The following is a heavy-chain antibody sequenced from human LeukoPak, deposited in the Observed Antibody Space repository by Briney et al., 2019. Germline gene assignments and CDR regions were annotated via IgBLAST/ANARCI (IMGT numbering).Heavy chain of an antibody. V-gene: IGHV3-7*01. CDR2: INQDGSER. CDR3: AREGCSGGSCYHNWFDP. CDR1: GFTFSSYW. J-gene: IGHJ5*02. Sequence: GGSLRLSCAASGFTFSSYWMSWVRQAPGKGLEWVANINQDGSERYYVDSVKGRFTISRDNAKNSLYLQMNSLRAEDTAVYYCAREGCSGGSCYHNWFDPWGQGTLVTVSS. D-gene: IGHD2-15*01.